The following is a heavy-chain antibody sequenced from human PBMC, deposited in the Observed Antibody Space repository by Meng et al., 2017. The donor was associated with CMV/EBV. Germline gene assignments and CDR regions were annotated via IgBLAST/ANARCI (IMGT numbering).Heavy chain of an antibody. Sequence: SETLSLTCTVSGGSVSSGSYYWSWIRQPPGKGLEWIGYIYYSGSTNYNPSLKSRVTISVDTSKNQFSLKLSSVTAADTAVYYYARQAETTIFGVVTNTYFDYWGQGTLVTVSS. J-gene: IGHJ4*02. V-gene: IGHV4-61*01. CDR3: ARQAETTIFGVVTNTYFDY. D-gene: IGHD3-3*01. CDR1: GGSVSSGSYY. CDR2: IYYSGST.